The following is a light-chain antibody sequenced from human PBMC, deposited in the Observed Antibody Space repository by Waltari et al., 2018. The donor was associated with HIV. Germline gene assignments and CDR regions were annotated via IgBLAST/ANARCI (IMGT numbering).Light chain of an antibody. J-gene: IGLJ3*02. CDR2: RNN. CDR3: AAWDDSLSGLV. CDR1: SSNIGSNY. V-gene: IGLV1-47*01. Sequence: QSVLTQPPSASGTPGQRVTIPCSGSSSNIGSNYVYWYQKLPGTAPKLLIYRNNQRPSGVPDRLSGSKSGTSASLAISGLRSEDEADYYCAAWDDSLSGLVFGGGTKLTVL.